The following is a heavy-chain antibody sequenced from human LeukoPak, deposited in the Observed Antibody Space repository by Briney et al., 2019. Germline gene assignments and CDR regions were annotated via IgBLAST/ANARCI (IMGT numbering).Heavy chain of an antibody. CDR2: IDPGDSYT. Sequence: GESLSISCKGSGYSFTSYWIRWVRQMPGKGLEWMGRIDPGDSYTHHRPSFPGHLTLSADKSISTAYLPWRRLKASDRAMYYCARDYGDSAFDYWGQGTLVTVSS. D-gene: IGHD4-17*01. V-gene: IGHV5-10-1*01. CDR1: GYSFTSYW. J-gene: IGHJ4*02. CDR3: ARDYGDSAFDY.